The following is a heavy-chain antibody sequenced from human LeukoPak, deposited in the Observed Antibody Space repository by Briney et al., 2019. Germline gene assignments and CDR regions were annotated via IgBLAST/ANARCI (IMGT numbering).Heavy chain of an antibody. V-gene: IGHV5-10-1*01. D-gene: IGHD3-10*01. CDR1: GYSFTSYW. CDR3: ARQKAVRGVITFSFDY. CDR2: IDPSDSYT. J-gene: IGHJ4*02. Sequence: GESLKISCKGSGYSFTSYWISWVRQMPGKGLEWMGRIDPSDSYTNYSPSFQGHVTISADKSISTAYLQWSSLKASDTAMYYCARQKAVRGVITFSFDYWGQGTLVTVSS.